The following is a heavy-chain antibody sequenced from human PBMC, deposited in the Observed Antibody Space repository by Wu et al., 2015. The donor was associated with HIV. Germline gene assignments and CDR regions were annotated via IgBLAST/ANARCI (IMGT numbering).Heavy chain of an antibody. CDR1: GGTFSSYA. V-gene: IGHV1-69*05. D-gene: IGHD1-14*01. J-gene: IGHJ6*02. Sequence: QVQLVQSGAEVKKPGSSVKVSCKASGGTFSSYAFTWVRQAPGQGLEWMGGIIPPFGTPNYAQKFQDRLTITTDESTATIYMQLSSLRSEDTAVYYCATVGAGIPYQLPDFHYYGMDVWGQGATIIVSS. CDR2: IIPPFGTP. CDR3: ATVGAGIPYQLPDFHYYGMDV.